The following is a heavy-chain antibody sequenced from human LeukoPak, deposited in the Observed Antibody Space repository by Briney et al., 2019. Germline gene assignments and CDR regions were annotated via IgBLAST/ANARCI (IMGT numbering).Heavy chain of an antibody. Sequence: SQTLSLTCAISGDSVSSNSAAWNWIRQSPSRGLEWLGRTYYRSKWYDDYAVSVKSRMTINPDTSKNQFSLQLNSVTPDDTAVYYCAKDSGFGLNGFDPWGQGTLVTVSS. J-gene: IGHJ5*02. CDR2: TYYRSKWYD. CDR3: AKDSGFGLNGFDP. CDR1: GDSVSSNSAA. V-gene: IGHV6-1*01. D-gene: IGHD3-16*01.